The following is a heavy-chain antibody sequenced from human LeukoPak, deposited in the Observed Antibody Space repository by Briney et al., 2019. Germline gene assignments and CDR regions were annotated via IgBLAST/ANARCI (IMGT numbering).Heavy chain of an antibody. Sequence: GGSLKISCKGSGYSFTSYWIGWVRQMPGKGLEWMGIIYPGDSDTRYSPSFQGQVTISADKSSSTAYLQWSSLKASDTAMYYCARLSVTTYYYYYYMDVWGKGTTVTVSS. CDR2: IYPGDSDT. V-gene: IGHV5-51*01. CDR1: GYSFTSYW. CDR3: ARLSVTTYYYYYYMDV. D-gene: IGHD4-11*01. J-gene: IGHJ6*03.